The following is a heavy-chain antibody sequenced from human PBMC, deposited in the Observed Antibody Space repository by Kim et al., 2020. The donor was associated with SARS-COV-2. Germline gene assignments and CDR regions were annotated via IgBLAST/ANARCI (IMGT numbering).Heavy chain of an antibody. V-gene: IGHV1-18*01. CDR2: T. Sequence: TNYAQKRQGRATMTTDTSTSTAYMELRSLRSDDTAVYYCARDVFGGYFDYWGQGTLVTVSS. J-gene: IGHJ4*02. CDR3: ARDVFGGYFDY. D-gene: IGHD3-3*01.